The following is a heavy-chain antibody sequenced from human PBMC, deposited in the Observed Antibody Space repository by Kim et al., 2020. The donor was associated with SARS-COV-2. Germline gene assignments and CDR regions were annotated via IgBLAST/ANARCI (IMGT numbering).Heavy chain of an antibody. D-gene: IGHD2-15*01. V-gene: IGHV4-59*08. J-gene: IGHJ4*02. CDR1: GGSISSYY. CDR2: IYYSGST. Sequence: SETLSLTCTVSGGSISSYYWSWIRQPPGKGLEWIGYIYYSGSTNYNPSLKSRVTISVDMSKNQFSLKLTSVTAADTAVYYCASYCSGVSCYSFFNHWGQGTLVTVSS. CDR3: ASYCSGVSCYSFFNH.